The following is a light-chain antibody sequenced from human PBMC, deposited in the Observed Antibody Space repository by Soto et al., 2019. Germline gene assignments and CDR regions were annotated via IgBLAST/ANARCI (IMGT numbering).Light chain of an antibody. Sequence: QLVLTQPRSVSGSPGQSVTISCTGTSSDVGGYNYVSWYQQHPGKAPKLMIFDVSERPSGVPDRFSGSKSGNTASLIISGLQAEDEADYYCCSYAGNFIFVFGTGTKVTVL. CDR1: SSDVGGYNY. J-gene: IGLJ1*01. CDR2: DVS. CDR3: CSYAGNFIFV. V-gene: IGLV2-11*01.